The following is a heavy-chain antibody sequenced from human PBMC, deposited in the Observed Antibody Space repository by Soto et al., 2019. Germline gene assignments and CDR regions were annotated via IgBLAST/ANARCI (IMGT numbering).Heavy chain of an antibody. CDR2: IYWDDDK. V-gene: IGHV2-5*02. J-gene: IGHJ4*02. CDR1: GFSLSTSGVG. D-gene: IGHD2-15*01. Sequence: QITLKESGPTLVKPTQTLTLTCTFSGFSLSTSGVGVGWIRQPPGKALEWLALIYWDDDKRYSPSLKSRLTITKDTSKNPVVLTMTNIDPVDTATYYCAHRRSYCSGGSCYSGFDYWGQGTLVTVSS. CDR3: AHRRSYCSGGSCYSGFDY.